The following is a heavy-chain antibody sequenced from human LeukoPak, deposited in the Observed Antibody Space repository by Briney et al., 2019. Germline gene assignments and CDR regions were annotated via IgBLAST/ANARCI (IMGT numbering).Heavy chain of an antibody. J-gene: IGHJ4*02. Sequence: GRSLRLSCAASGFTFSSYGMHWVRQAPGKGLEWVAVISYDGSNKYYADSVKGRFTISRDNSKNTLYLQMNSLRAEDTAVYYCAKDPYDSSGYYLGGPDYWGQGTLVTVSS. V-gene: IGHV3-30*18. CDR1: GFTFSSYG. CDR2: ISYDGSNK. CDR3: AKDPYDSSGYYLGGPDY. D-gene: IGHD3-22*01.